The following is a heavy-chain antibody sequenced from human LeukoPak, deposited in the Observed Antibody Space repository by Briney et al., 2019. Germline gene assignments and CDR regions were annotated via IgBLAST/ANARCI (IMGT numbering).Heavy chain of an antibody. CDR2: ISSSGSTM. V-gene: IGHV3-11*04. CDR1: GFTFSDYY. Sequence: GGSLRLSCAASGFTFSDYYMTWIRQAPGKGLEWVSYISSSGSTMYYADSVKGRFTISRDNAKNSLYLQMNSLRAEDTAVYSCAGGRWYRHWYTEHWGQGTLVPVSS. CDR3: AGGRWYRHWYTEH. D-gene: IGHD4-23*01. J-gene: IGHJ4*02.